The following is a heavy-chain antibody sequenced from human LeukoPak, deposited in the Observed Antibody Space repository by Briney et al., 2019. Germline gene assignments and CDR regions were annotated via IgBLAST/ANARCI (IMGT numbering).Heavy chain of an antibody. Sequence: GGSLRLSCGASGFSFNTYYMTWVRQAPGKGLDWVANINQDGRLTSYTDSVRGRFTISRDNAKNSLYLQMSSLSAQDTAVYFCARDLDVVLYFDKTVHHYDAFDIWGQGTMVTVSS. CDR2: INQDGRLT. V-gene: IGHV3-7*01. J-gene: IGHJ3*02. CDR3: ARDLDVVLYFDKTVHHYDAFDI. D-gene: IGHD3-22*01. CDR1: GFSFNTYY.